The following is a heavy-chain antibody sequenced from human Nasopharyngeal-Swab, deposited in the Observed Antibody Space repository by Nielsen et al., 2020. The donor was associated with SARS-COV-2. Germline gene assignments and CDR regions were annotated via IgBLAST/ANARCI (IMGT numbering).Heavy chain of an antibody. CDR2: CSGGGNC. V-gene: IGHV4-61*08. D-gene: IGHD3-3*01. Sequence: SETLSLTCTVSGVSYDFMEAFYWAWIRQAPGQGLEWIGSCSGGGNCNFNPSLKSRVTIKSDTSKSELSLKLDSVTTADTAVYFCARAKYELRFLEKSNYNSFYMDVWGEGTSVTVSS. J-gene: IGHJ6*03. CDR1: GVSYDFMEAFY. CDR3: ARAKYELRFLEKSNYNSFYMDV.